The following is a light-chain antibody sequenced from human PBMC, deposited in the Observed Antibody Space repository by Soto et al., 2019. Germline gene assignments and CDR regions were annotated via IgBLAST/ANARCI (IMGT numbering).Light chain of an antibody. CDR1: SIGAKS. CDR2: DDD. Sequence: SYDLTQPPSVSVAPGQTARISCGGNSIGAKSVHWYQQRPGQAPVLVVYDDDDRPSGIPERFSGSNSGNTATLTISRVEAGDEADYYCQVWDITSDHFYVFGTGTKVT. J-gene: IGLJ1*01. CDR3: QVWDITSDHFYV. V-gene: IGLV3-21*02.